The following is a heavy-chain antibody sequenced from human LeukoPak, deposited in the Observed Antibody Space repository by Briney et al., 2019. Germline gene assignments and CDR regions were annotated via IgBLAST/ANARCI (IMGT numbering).Heavy chain of an antibody. CDR3: AEGYSYGTEYDY. CDR1: RGSISSYY. J-gene: IGHJ4*02. V-gene: IGHV4-59*01. Sequence: SETLSLTCTVSRGSISSYYWSWIRQPPGKGLEWIGYIYYSGSTDYNPSLKSRVTISVDTSKNQFSLKLSSVTAADTAVYYCAEGYSYGTEYDYWGQGTLVTVSS. CDR2: IYYSGST. D-gene: IGHD5-18*01.